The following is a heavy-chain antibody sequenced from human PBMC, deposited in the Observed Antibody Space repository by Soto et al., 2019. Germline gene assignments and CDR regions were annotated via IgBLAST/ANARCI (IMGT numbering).Heavy chain of an antibody. CDR3: TTARGDYRPVDP. D-gene: IGHD4-17*01. CDR2: IKSKDDGGTT. V-gene: IGHV3-15*05. Sequence: EVQLVESGGGLVKTGGSLRLSCAASGFTSGFSFTKTWMNWVRQAPGEGLEWVGHIKSKDDGGTTEYAAPVKGRFTISRDDSKSTLYREMNSLKAEDTAVYYCTTARGDYRPVDPWGQGTLVTVSS. J-gene: IGHJ5*02. CDR1: GFSFTKTW.